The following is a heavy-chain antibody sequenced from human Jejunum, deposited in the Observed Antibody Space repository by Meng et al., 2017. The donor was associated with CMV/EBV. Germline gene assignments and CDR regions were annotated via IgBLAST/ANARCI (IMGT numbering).Heavy chain of an antibody. J-gene: IGHJ1*01. V-gene: IGHV3-30*02. CDR2: IRYDGSYK. CDR3: TLDHER. Sequence: LRLSCSASPFTSTSYAMHWVRQVPGKGLEWLTFIRYDGSYKYYADSVKGRFTISRDISQNTMTLQMNGLRSDDSAIYYSTLDHERWGQGTVVTVSS. D-gene: IGHD1-1*01. CDR1: PFTSTSYA.